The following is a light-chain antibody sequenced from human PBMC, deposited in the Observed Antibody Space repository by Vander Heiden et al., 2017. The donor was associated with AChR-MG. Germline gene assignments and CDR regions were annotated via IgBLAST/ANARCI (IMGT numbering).Light chain of an antibody. J-gene: IGLJ3*02. CDR2: SNK. V-gene: IGLV1-44*01. Sequence: QSVLTQPPSASCTPGQLFTSSCSGSSSNIGSNTVNWYQQLPGTAPKLLIYSNKQRPSGVPDRFSGSKSGTSASLAISGLQSEDEADYYCAAWDDSLNGSWVFGGGTKLTVL. CDR1: SSNIGSNT. CDR3: AAWDDSLNGSWV.